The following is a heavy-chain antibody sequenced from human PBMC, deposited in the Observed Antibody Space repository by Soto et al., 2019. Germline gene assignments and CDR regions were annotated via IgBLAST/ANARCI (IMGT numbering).Heavy chain of an antibody. CDR2: IYYSGST. V-gene: IGHV4-39*01. D-gene: IGHD2-15*01. CDR1: GGSISSSSYY. J-gene: IGHJ6*03. Sequence: TSETLSLTCTVSGGSISSSSYYWGWIRQPPGEGLEWIGSIYYSGSTYYNPSLKSRVTISVDTSKNQFSLKLSSVTAADTAVYYCASRWVVGVDYYYYMDVWGRGTTVTVSS. CDR3: ASRWVVGVDYYYYMDV.